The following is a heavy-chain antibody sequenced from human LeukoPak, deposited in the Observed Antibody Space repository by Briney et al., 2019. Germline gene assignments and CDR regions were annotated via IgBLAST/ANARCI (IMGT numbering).Heavy chain of an antibody. CDR1: GFTFSSYG. CDR3: AKDGDCSSTSCIGDYYYGMDV. V-gene: IGHV3-30*18. D-gene: IGHD2-2*03. CDR2: IPYDGSNK. J-gene: IGHJ6*04. Sequence: PGGSLRLSCAASGFTFSSYGLHWVRQAPGKGLEWVAVIPYDGSNKYYADSVKGRFTISRDTSKNTLYLQMNSLRAEDTAVYYCAKDGDCSSTSCIGDYYYGMDVRGKGTKVTVSS.